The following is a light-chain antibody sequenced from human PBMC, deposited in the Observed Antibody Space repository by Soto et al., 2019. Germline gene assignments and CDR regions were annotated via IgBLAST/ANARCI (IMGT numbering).Light chain of an antibody. CDR2: GAS. CDR3: QQYGSSIT. Sequence: ESVLTQSPGTLSLSPGERATLSCRASQSVSSSYLAWYQQKPGQAPRLLIHGASSRATGIPDRFSGSGSGTDFTLTISRLEPDDFAVYYCQQYGSSITFGQGPRLEIK. J-gene: IGKJ5*01. V-gene: IGKV3-20*01. CDR1: QSVSSSY.